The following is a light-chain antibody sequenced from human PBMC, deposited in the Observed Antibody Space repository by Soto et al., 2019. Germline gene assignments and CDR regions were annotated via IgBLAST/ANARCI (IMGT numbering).Light chain of an antibody. CDR3: QQRSNWPPT. CDR1: QSVSSY. CDR2: DAS. Sequence: EIVLTQSPATLSLSPGERATLSCRASQSVSSYLAWYQQKPGQAPRLLIYDASNRATGIPARFSGSGSGTDVTRTIISLEPEDFAVYYCQQRSNWPPTFGPGTKVDI. J-gene: IGKJ3*01. V-gene: IGKV3-11*01.